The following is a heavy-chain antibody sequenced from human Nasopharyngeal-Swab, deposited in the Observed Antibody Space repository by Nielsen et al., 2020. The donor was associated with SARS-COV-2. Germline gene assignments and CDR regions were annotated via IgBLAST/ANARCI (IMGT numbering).Heavy chain of an antibody. CDR1: GGSISSGDYY. Sequence: SETLSLTCTVSGGSISSGDYYWSWIRQPPGKGLEWIGEIDHSGSTNCNPSLKSRVTISVDTSKNQFSLKLSSVTAADTAVYYCAREFRRAAAGRGNWFDPWGQGTLVTVSS. V-gene: IGHV4-39*07. D-gene: IGHD6-13*01. CDR2: IDHSGST. CDR3: AREFRRAAAGRGNWFDP. J-gene: IGHJ5*02.